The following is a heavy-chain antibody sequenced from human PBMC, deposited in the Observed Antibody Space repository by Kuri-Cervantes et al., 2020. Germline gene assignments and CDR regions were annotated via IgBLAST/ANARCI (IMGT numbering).Heavy chain of an antibody. CDR3: TSITIFCLVIITLFGSFVVFDY. V-gene: IGHV4-61*02. CDR1: GDSLTSDRYY. J-gene: IGHJ4*02. CDR2: TFTRGSI. Sequence: TMSPTCIVSGDSLTSDRYYCTWPRQPAGRGLEWFGRTFTRGSINYNPSLKSRVTITVDKSKNTFSLKLRSVTAPGSAVYHLTSITIFCLVIITLFGSFVVFDYWGQGTLVTVSS. D-gene: IGHD3-9*01.